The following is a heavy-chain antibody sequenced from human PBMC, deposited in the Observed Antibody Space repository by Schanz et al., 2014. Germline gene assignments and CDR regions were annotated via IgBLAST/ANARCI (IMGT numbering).Heavy chain of an antibody. CDR2: MYINSGST. CDR1: GFTVNTNY. CDR3: ARQSSYFYAMDV. Sequence: EVQLVESGGGLIQPGGSLRLSCAVSGFTVNTNYMSWVRQAPGKGLEWISSMYINSGSTQYADSVKGRFTISRDSAKNSLYLQMNSLRAEDTAVYYCARQSSYFYAMDVWGQGTTVTVSS. V-gene: IGHV3-53*01. J-gene: IGHJ6*02.